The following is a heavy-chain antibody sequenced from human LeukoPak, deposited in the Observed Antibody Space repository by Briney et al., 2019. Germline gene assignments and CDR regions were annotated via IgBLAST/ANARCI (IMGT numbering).Heavy chain of an antibody. CDR2: MNPNSGNT. CDR1: GYTFTSYD. D-gene: IGHD2-21*01. V-gene: IGHV1-8*01. Sequence: ASVKVSCKASGYTFTSYDINWVRQATGQGLEWMGWMNPNSGNTGYAQKFQGRVTMTRNTSISTAYMELSSLRSEDTAVYYCASRLRVITSDAFDIWGQGTMVTVSS. CDR3: ASRLRVITSDAFDI. J-gene: IGHJ3*02.